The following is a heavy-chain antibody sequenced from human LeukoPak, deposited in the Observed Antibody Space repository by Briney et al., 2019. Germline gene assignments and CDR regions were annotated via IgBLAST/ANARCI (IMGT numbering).Heavy chain of an antibody. CDR1: GYSISSGYY. D-gene: IGHD2-21*01. CDR3: AREASPSRFPPDY. CDR2: IYPSGST. V-gene: IGHV4-38-2*02. Sequence: SETLSLTCTVSGYSISSGYYWGWIRQPPGKGLEWIGSIYPSGSTYYNPSLKSRVTISVDTSKNQFSLKLSSVTAADTAVYYCAREASPSRFPPDYWGQGTLVTVSS. J-gene: IGHJ4*02.